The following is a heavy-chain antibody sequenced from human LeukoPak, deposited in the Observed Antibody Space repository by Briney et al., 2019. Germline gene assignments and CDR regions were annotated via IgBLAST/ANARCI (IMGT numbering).Heavy chain of an antibody. CDR3: TGGSGWYSPDY. CDR1: GFTFSDSA. V-gene: IGHV3-73*01. J-gene: IGHJ4*02. CDR2: IRGTTNNYAT. Sequence: GGSLRLSCAASGFTFSDSALHWVRQASGKGLEWVGLIRGTTNNYATSYAASVRGRFTISRDDSKDTAYLQMNSLKTEDTAVYYCTGGSGWYSPDYWGQGTLVTISS. D-gene: IGHD6-19*01.